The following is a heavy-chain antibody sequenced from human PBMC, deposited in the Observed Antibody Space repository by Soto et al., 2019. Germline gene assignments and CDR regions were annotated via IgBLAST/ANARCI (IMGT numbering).Heavy chain of an antibody. Sequence: QVQLVQSGAEVTKPGSSVTVSCTASGDTFSRSTLSWVRQAPGQRLEWMGRIIPMLGMSNSALKFQGRLTIIADTSTNKVYMHLKSLRSDDTAVYYCATSYGSGSAHFDSWGQGTLVTVSS. V-gene: IGHV1-69*02. CDR2: IIPMLGMS. D-gene: IGHD3-10*01. J-gene: IGHJ4*02. CDR3: ATSYGSGSAHFDS. CDR1: GDTFSRST.